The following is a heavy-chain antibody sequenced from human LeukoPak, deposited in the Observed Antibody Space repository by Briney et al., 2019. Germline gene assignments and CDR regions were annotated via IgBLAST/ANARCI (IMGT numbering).Heavy chain of an antibody. Sequence: QPGGSLRLSCAASGFTFSNDWMSWVRQAPGKGLEWVANMDKNGNKRQYADSVKGRFSISRDNSKNTLYLQMNSLTVEDTSVYYCAKVNAATAAFDYWGQGTLVTVSS. CDR1: GFTFSNDW. J-gene: IGHJ4*02. CDR3: AKVNAATAAFDY. CDR2: MDKNGNKR. V-gene: IGHV3-7*03. D-gene: IGHD6-13*01.